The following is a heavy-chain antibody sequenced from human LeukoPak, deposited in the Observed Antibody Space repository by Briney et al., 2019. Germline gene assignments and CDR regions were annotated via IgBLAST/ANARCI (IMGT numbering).Heavy chain of an antibody. D-gene: IGHD6-13*01. CDR3: AREWSGSYYLSPYYFDY. CDR2: IKQDGSEK. Sequence: GGSLRLSCAASGFPFSGYWMSWVRQAPGKGLELVANIKQDGSEKYYVDSVKGRFTISRDNAKNSLYLQMNSLRAEDTAVYYCAREWSGSYYLSPYYFDYWGQGTLVTVSS. J-gene: IGHJ4*02. V-gene: IGHV3-7*01. CDR1: GFPFSGYW.